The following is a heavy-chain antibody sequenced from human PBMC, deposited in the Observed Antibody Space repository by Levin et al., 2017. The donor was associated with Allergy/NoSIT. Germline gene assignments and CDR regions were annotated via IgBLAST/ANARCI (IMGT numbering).Heavy chain of an antibody. CDR2: ISGSGGGT. CDR3: ANDGPYSYGFGGYYFDY. V-gene: IGHV3-23*01. J-gene: IGHJ4*02. Sequence: GGSLRLSCAASGFTFSSYAMSWVRQAPGKGLEWVSAISGSGGGTYYADSVKGRFTISRDNSKNTLYLQMNSLRAEDTAVYYCANDGPYSYGFGGYYFDYWGQGTLVTVSS. D-gene: IGHD5-18*01. CDR1: GFTFSSYA.